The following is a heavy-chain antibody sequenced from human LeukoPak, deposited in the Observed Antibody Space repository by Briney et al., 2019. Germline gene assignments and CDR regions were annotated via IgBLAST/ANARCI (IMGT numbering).Heavy chain of an antibody. D-gene: IGHD3-22*01. J-gene: IGHJ4*02. Sequence: GASVKVSCKASGYTFTSYGISWVRQAPGQGLEWMGWISAYNGNTNYAQRLQGRVTMTTDTSTSTAYMELRSLRSDDTAVYYCARNRLERITMIVVVVPGDYWGQGTLVTVSS. CDR1: GYTFTSYG. CDR2: ISAYNGNT. CDR3: ARNRLERITMIVVVVPGDY. V-gene: IGHV1-18*01.